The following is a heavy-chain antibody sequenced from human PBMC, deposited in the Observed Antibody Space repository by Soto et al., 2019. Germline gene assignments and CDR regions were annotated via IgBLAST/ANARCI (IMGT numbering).Heavy chain of an antibody. CDR3: ATDSYSTIIIVRFDY. Sequence: GGSLRLSCAASGFPVPNAWMNWVRQAPGKGLEWVGRIKSTIDGGTTDYAEPVKGRFAISRDDSNSMVYLQMNSLKIEDTAVYYCATDSYSTIIIVRFDYWGHGT. CDR1: GFPVPNAW. J-gene: IGHJ4*01. V-gene: IGHV3-15*07. CDR2: IKSTIDGGTT. D-gene: IGHD3-22*01.